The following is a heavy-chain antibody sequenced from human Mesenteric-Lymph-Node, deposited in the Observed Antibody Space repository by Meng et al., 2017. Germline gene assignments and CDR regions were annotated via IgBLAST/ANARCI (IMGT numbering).Heavy chain of an antibody. J-gene: IGHJ4*02. Sequence: GESLKISCTASGFAFNSYSMNWVRQAPGKGLEWVSSISFSSSYIYYADSVRGRFTISRDNAKNSLYLQMDSLRADDTAVYYCARVGGDFFDSSGSDYWGQGTLVTVSS. CDR1: GFAFNSYS. CDR2: ISFSSSYI. D-gene: IGHD3-22*01. CDR3: ARVGGDFFDSSGSDY. V-gene: IGHV3-21*01.